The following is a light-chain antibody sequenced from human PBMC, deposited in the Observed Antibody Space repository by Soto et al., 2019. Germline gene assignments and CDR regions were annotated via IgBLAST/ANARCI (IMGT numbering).Light chain of an antibody. V-gene: IGKV1-5*01. CDR1: QSISSW. CDR3: QQYNTYST. CDR2: DAS. J-gene: IGKJ1*01. Sequence: DIQMTQSPSTLSASVGDGVTITCRASQSISSWLAWYQQKPGKAPNLLIYDASTLESGVPPRFSGSGSGTDFPLTISRLQPDDFATYYCQQYNTYSTFGQGTKVEIK.